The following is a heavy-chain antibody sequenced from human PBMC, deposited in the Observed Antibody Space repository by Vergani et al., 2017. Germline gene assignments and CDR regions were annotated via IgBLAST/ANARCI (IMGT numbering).Heavy chain of an antibody. CDR2: INHSGST. D-gene: IGHD5-18*01. V-gene: IGHV4-34*01. CDR1: GGSFSGYY. CDR3: AIGYSYGDYYYYGMDV. Sequence: QVQLPQWGAGLLKPSETLSLTCAVHGGSFSGYYWSWIRQPPGKGLEWIGEINHSGSTNYNPSLKSRVTISVDTSKNQFSLRLSSVTAADTAVYYCAIGYSYGDYYYYGMDVWGQGTTVTVSS. J-gene: IGHJ6*02.